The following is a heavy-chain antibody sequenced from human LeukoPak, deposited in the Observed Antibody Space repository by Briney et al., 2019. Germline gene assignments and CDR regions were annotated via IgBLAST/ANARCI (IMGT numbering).Heavy chain of an antibody. CDR3: ARLEPPPPRNYDYVWGSHYGMDV. V-gene: IGHV1-2*02. D-gene: IGHD3-16*01. J-gene: IGHJ6*02. Sequence: ASVKVSCKASGYTFTGYYMHWVRQAPGQGLEWMGWINPNSGGTNYAQKFQGRVTMTRDTSISTAYMELSRLRSDDTAVYYCARLEPPPPRNYDYVWGSHYGMDVWGQGTTVTVSS. CDR1: GYTFTGYY. CDR2: INPNSGGT.